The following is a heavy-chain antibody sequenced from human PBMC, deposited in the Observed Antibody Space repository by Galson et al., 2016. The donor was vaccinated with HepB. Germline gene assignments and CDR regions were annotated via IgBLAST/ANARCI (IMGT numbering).Heavy chain of an antibody. CDR2: IYYSGRT. Sequence: TLSLTCTVSGGSISSGGYYWTWIRQLPGRGLEWIGCIYYSGRTYYNPSLESRLTMSLDTSKNQFSLELSSVTAADTAVYYCARDISGRRWFFAAGGAFEIWGQGTMVAVSS. V-gene: IGHV4-31*03. CDR3: ARDISGRRWFFAAGGAFEI. J-gene: IGHJ3*02. CDR1: GGSISSGGYY. D-gene: IGHD4-23*01.